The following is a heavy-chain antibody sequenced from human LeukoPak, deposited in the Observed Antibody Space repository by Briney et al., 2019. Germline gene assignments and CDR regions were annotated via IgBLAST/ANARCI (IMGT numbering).Heavy chain of an antibody. CDR2: IIPILGIA. D-gene: IGHD3-22*01. V-gene: IGHV1-69*04. CDR3: ARDLVVVNYHAFDI. CDR1: GGTFSSYA. Sequence: SVKVSCKASGGTFSSYAISWVRQAPGQGLEWMGRIIPILGIANYAQKFQGRVTITADKSTSTGYMELSSLRSEDTAVYYCARDLVVVNYHAFDIWGQGTMVTVSS. J-gene: IGHJ3*02.